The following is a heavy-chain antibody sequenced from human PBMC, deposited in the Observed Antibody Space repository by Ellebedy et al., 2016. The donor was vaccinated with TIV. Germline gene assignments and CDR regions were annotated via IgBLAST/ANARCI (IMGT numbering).Heavy chain of an antibody. Sequence: GESLKISCAASGITFSTYPMNWVRQAPGKGLEWVSIISANGGTTYYADSVKSRFTISSDTSKNTLFLQMSSLRAEDTAVYFCAGRSTDFAFDSWGQGTLVTVSS. CDR2: ISANGGTT. CDR1: GITFSTYP. V-gene: IGHV3-23*01. CDR3: AGRSTDFAFDS. J-gene: IGHJ4*02. D-gene: IGHD3/OR15-3a*01.